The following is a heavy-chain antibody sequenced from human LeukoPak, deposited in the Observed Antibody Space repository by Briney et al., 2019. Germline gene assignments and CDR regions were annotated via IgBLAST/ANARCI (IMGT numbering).Heavy chain of an antibody. CDR3: ARATMVYYYYYMDV. Sequence: GASVKVSCKASGYTFTGYYMHWVRQAPGQGLEWMGWINPNSGGTNYAQKFQGRVTMTRDTSISTAYMELSRLRSDDTAVYYCARATMVYYYYYMDVWGKGTTVTISS. CDR1: GYTFTGYY. J-gene: IGHJ6*03. V-gene: IGHV1-2*02. D-gene: IGHD4-23*01. CDR2: INPNSGGT.